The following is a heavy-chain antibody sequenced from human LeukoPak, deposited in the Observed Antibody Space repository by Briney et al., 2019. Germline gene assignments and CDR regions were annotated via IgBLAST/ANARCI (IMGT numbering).Heavy chain of an antibody. J-gene: IGHJ4*02. CDR2: ISAYNGNT. CDR3: ARHSNIAAAVEFDY. CDR1: GYTFTCYG. D-gene: IGHD6-13*01. Sequence: GASVKVSCKASGYTFTCYGISWVRQAPGQGLEWMGWISAYNGNTNYAQKLQGRVTMTTDTSTSTAYMELRSLRSDDTAVYYCARHSNIAAAVEFDYWGQGTLVTVSS. V-gene: IGHV1-18*01.